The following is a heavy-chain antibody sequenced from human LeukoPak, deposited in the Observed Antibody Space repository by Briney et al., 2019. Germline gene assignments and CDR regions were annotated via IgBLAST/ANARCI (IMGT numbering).Heavy chain of an antibody. V-gene: IGHV4-4*07. D-gene: IGHD3-10*01. CDR1: GGSISSYY. CDR3: ARGDVLLWFGELYRGGYFDY. CDR2: IYTSGST. Sequence: PSETLSLTCTVSGGSISSYYWSWIRQPAGKGLEWIGRIYTSGSTNYNPSLKSRVTMSVDTSKNQFSLKLSSVTAADTAVYYCARGDVLLWFGELYRGGYFDYWGQGTLVTVSS. J-gene: IGHJ4*02.